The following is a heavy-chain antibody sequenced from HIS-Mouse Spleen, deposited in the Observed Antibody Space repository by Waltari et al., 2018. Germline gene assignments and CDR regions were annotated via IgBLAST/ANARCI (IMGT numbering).Heavy chain of an antibody. Sequence: GGSLRLSCAASGFTFSSYAMSWVRQAPGKGLEWVSAISGSGGSTYYADSVKGRFTISRDNSKNTLYLQMNSLRAEDTAVYYCAKGGRPYSSSWYDYWGQGTLVTVSS. V-gene: IGHV3-23*01. CDR2: ISGSGGST. D-gene: IGHD6-13*01. CDR3: AKGGRPYSSSWYDY. J-gene: IGHJ4*02. CDR1: GFTFSSYA.